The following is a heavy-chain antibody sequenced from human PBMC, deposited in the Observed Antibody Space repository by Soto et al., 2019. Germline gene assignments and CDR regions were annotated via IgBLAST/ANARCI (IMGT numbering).Heavy chain of an antibody. J-gene: IGHJ4*02. CDR2: INNDGSST. V-gene: IGHV3-74*01. CDR3: ARDRTAASADY. D-gene: IGHD6-13*01. CDR1: GYTFSNSW. Sequence: VQLVESGGGLVKPGGSLRLSCAASGYTFSNSWMHWVRQVPGKGLVWVSHINNDGSSTTYAGSVKGRFTISRDNAKSTLYLQMDSLRVEDTAVYYCARDRTAASADYWGQGTLVSDSS.